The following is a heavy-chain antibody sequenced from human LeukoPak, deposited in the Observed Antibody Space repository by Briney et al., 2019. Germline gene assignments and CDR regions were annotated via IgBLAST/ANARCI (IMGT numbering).Heavy chain of an antibody. CDR1: GYTFTTYY. D-gene: IGHD5-18*01. Sequence: ASVKVSCEASGYTFTTYYMHWVRQAPGQGLDWMGIINPSGGSKIYAQKFLGRVNRTRDTSTNTVYMALSSLRSDDTAVYYCARGGMGIQLWSFDDWGQGTLVTVSS. V-gene: IGHV1-46*01. J-gene: IGHJ4*02. CDR3: ARGGMGIQLWSFDD. CDR2: INPSGGSK.